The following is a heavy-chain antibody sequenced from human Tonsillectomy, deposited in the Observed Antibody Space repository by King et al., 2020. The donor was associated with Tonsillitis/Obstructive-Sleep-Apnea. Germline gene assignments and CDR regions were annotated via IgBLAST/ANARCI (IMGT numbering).Heavy chain of an antibody. J-gene: IGHJ4*02. CDR2: IWYDGSNK. V-gene: IGHV3-33*01. CDR1: GFTFSTYG. D-gene: IGHD3-22*01. Sequence: VQLVESGGGVVQPGRSLRLSCAASGFTFSTYGMHWVRQAPGKGLEWVAVIWYDGSNKYYADSVKGRFTISRDNSKNTLYLQMNSLRAEDTAVYYCARGKTRSSGYSHYHFDYWGQGTLVTVSS. CDR3: ARGKTRSSGYSHYHFDY.